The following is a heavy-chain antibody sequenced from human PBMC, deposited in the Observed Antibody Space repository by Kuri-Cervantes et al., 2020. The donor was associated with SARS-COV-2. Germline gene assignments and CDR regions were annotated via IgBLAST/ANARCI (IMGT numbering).Heavy chain of an antibody. CDR2: IRSEGRTHAT. Sequence: GGSLRLSCAASGLTLSGSAIHWVRQVPGKGLKWVSRIRSEGRTHATAYTEPLKGRFIISGDYSNNMAYLQMDSLKVEDTAVYYCTRWILGTVSEYFFDHWGQGTLVTVSS. CDR3: TRWILGTVSEYFFDH. CDR1: GLTLSGSA. V-gene: IGHV3-73*01. J-gene: IGHJ4*02. D-gene: IGHD2/OR15-2a*01.